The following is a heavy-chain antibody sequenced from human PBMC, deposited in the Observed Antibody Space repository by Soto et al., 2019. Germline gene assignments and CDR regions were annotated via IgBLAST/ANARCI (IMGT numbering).Heavy chain of an antibody. J-gene: IGHJ4*02. V-gene: IGHV2-5*02. CDR1: GFSLTTSGVG. Sequence: QITLNESGPTVVRPTETLTLTCRFSGFSLTTSGVGVGWIRQSPGKAPEWLALIYWEDDKRYSSSLKSRLTITKVTSKNQVVLTVSDLDPTDTATYYCAHRVLRTVFGLVTTTAIYFDFWGQGTPVAVSS. D-gene: IGHD3-3*01. CDR2: IYWEDDK. CDR3: AHRVLRTVFGLVTTTAIYFDF.